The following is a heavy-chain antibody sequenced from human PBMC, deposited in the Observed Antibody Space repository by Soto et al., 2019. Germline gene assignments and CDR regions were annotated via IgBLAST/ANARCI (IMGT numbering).Heavy chain of an antibody. CDR3: ANGLSYSSASYFQH. CDR2: ISYDGTNK. J-gene: IGHJ1*01. D-gene: IGHD6-19*01. CDR1: GFPFSSYA. V-gene: IGHV3-30-3*01. Sequence: QVQLVESGGGVVQPGRSLRLSCAASGFPFSSYAMHWVRQAPGKGLEWVAVISYDGTNKYYADSVKGRFTISRDNSKNTLYLEMNSLRAEDTAVYYCANGLSYSSASYFQHWGQGTLVTVSS.